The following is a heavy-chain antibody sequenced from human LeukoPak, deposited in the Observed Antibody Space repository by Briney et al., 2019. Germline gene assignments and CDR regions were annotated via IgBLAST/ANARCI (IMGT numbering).Heavy chain of an antibody. CDR3: ARDSQTGYYDSSGYSGAFDI. J-gene: IGHJ3*02. CDR2: IYYSGST. V-gene: IGHV4-31*03. D-gene: IGHD3-22*01. CDR1: GGSISSGGYY. Sequence: SETLSLTCTVSGGSISSGGYYWSWIRQHPGKGLEWIVYIYYSGSTYYNPSLKSRVTISVDTSKNQFSLKLSSVTAADTAVYYCARDSQTGYYDSSGYSGAFDIWGQGTMVTVSS.